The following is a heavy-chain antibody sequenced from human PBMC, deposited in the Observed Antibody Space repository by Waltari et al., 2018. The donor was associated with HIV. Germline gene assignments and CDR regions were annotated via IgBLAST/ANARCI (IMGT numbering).Heavy chain of an antibody. CDR2: SDTGVST. D-gene: IGHD2-21*01. CDR1: GHLFGRPW. Sequence: PDGGVHESPLGSTAGHLFGRPWILSSPHAPVRALAWVTSSDTGVSTYSADSVKCRFTLSRDHSRNTLYLQMNILRAEDTAVYYCAKASGIVNVANSRYWYFDLWGRGTLVTVSS. J-gene: IGHJ2*01. CDR3: AKASGIVNVANSRYWYFDL. V-gene: IGHV3-53*05.